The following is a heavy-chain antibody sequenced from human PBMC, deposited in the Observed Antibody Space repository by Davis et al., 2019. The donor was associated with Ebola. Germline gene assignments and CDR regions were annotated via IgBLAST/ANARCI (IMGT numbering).Heavy chain of an antibody. CDR1: GDTLTSYA. V-gene: IGHV1-69*06. Sequence: SVKVSCKAVGDTLTSYAMTWVRQAPGQGLEGMGGIIPVFRTASYAQKFQGRVTLTADKATNTAYMELSGLRFDDTAVYYCARGKWFDPWGQGTLVSVTS. CDR3: ARGKWFDP. CDR2: IIPVFRTA. J-gene: IGHJ5*02.